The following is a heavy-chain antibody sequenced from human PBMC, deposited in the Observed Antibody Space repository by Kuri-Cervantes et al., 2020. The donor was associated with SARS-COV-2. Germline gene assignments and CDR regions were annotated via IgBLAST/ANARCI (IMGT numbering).Heavy chain of an antibody. J-gene: IGHJ3*02. D-gene: IGHD3/OR15-3a*01. Sequence: GESLKISCIASGFAFSSYGVHWVRQAPGKGLEWAAFIRNDGGNKYYVDSVKGRFTISRDNSKNTLYLQMNSLRAEDTAVYYCARDLGLVHPFDIWGQGTMVTVSS. CDR1: GFAFSSYG. V-gene: IGHV3-30*02. CDR3: ARDLGLVHPFDI. CDR2: IRNDGGNK.